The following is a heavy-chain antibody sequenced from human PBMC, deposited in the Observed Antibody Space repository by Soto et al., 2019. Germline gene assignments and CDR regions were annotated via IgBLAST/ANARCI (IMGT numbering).Heavy chain of an antibody. Sequence: QVQLQQWGAGLLKPSETLSLTCAVYGGSFSGYYWSWIRQPPGKGPEWIGEINHSGSTNYNPSLKSRVTISVDTSKNQFSLKLSSVTAADTAVYYCARGGGHPPPDIVLMVYADRFPWFDPWGQGTLVTVSS. V-gene: IGHV4-34*01. D-gene: IGHD2-8*01. J-gene: IGHJ5*02. CDR3: ARGGGHPPPDIVLMVYADRFPWFDP. CDR1: GGSFSGYY. CDR2: INHSGST.